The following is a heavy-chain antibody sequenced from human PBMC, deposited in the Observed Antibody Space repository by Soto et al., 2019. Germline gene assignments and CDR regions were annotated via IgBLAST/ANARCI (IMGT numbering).Heavy chain of an antibody. CDR3: ARDQDVDSTMLDAFDI. CDR2: INAGNGNT. CDR1: GYTFSNYA. V-gene: IGHV1-3*01. D-gene: IGHD2-8*01. J-gene: IGHJ3*02. Sequence: QVQLVQSGAEVKNPGASVKVSCKTSGYTFSNYAMHWVRQAPGQRLEWMGWINAGNGNTKYSHNFKGRVAITSDTSANTAYLELSSLRSEDTAGYYCARDQDVDSTMLDAFDIWGQGTMVTVSS.